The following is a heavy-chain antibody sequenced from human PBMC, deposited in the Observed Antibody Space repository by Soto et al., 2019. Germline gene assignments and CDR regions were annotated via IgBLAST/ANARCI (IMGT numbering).Heavy chain of an antibody. D-gene: IGHD3-16*01. CDR2: IFWNDKK. Sequence: QVTLKESGPVLVKPTETLTLTCTVSGFSLSNAQMGVSWIRQPPGKALEWLAHIFWNDKKSYRTSLKSRLIISXXTXKSXVVLTMTNMDPVDTATYFCARGVEMITFGGVIIADWGQGPLVTVSS. V-gene: IGHV2-26*01. CDR3: ARGVEMITFGGVIIAD. CDR1: GFSLSNAQMG. J-gene: IGHJ4*02.